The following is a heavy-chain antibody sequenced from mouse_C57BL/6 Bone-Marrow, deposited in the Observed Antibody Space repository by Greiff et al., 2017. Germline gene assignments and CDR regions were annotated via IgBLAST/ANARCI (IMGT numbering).Heavy chain of an antibody. V-gene: IGHV5-4*01. D-gene: IGHD1-1*01. CDR2: ISDGGSYT. CDR1: GFTFSSYA. Sequence: EVKLQESGGGLVKPGGSLKLSCAASGFTFSSYAMSWVRQTPEKRLEWVATISDGGSYTYYPDNVKGRFTISRDNAKNNLYLQMSHLKSEGTAMYYCAGEATVVASCGQGTLVTVSA. J-gene: IGHJ3*01. CDR3: AGEATVVAS.